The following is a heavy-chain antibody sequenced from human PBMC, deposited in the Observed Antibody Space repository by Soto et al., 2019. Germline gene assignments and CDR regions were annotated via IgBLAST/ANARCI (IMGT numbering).Heavy chain of an antibody. Sequence: GGSLRLSCAASGFTFSSYAMSWVRPAPGKGLEWVSAISGSGGSTYYADSVKGRFTISRDNSKNTLYLQMNSLRAEDTAVYYCAKCFEQQPLYYAFDIWGQGTMVTVSS. CDR3: AKCFEQQPLYYAFDI. D-gene: IGHD6-13*01. CDR1: GFTFSSYA. CDR2: ISGSGGST. J-gene: IGHJ3*02. V-gene: IGHV3-23*01.